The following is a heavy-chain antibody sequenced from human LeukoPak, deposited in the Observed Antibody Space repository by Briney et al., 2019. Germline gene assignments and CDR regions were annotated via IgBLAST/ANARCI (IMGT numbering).Heavy chain of an antibody. Sequence: ASVKVSCKASGGTFSSYAISWVRQAPGQGLEWMGGIIPIFGTANYAQKFQGRVTITADESTSTAYTELSSLRSEDTAVYYCARRKYYYGSGSYYQFDPWGQGTLVTVSS. CDR3: ARRKYYYGSGSYYQFDP. J-gene: IGHJ5*02. CDR2: IIPIFGTA. D-gene: IGHD3-10*01. CDR1: GGTFSSYA. V-gene: IGHV1-69*13.